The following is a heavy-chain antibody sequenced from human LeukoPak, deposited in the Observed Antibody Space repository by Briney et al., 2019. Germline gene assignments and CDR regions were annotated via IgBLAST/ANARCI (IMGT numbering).Heavy chain of an antibody. Sequence: SETLSLTCTVSGGSISSSAYYWDWIRQPPGKGLEWIGTIYYSGSTYYNPSLTSRVTISLDTSKNQFSLKLSSVTAADTAVYYCARDLGRDGPHRADAFAIWGQGTMVTVSS. CDR2: IYYSGST. J-gene: IGHJ3*02. D-gene: IGHD3-16*01. V-gene: IGHV4-39*07. CDR1: GGSISSSAYY. CDR3: ARDLGRDGPHRADAFAI.